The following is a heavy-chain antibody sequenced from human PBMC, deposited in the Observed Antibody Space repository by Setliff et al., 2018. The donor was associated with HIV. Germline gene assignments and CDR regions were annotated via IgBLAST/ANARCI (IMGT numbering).Heavy chain of an antibody. J-gene: IGHJ6*03. D-gene: IGHD6-19*01. CDR2: IYHSGST. Sequence: SETLSLTCTVSGGSISSGGYYWSWIRQHPGKGLEWIGYIYHSGSTYYNPSLKSRVTISVDTSKNQFSLKLSSVTAADTAVYYRAKGVAGLQYYYYYMDVWGKGTTVTVSS. CDR1: GGSISSGGYY. CDR3: AKGVAGLQYYYYYMDV. V-gene: IGHV4-31*03.